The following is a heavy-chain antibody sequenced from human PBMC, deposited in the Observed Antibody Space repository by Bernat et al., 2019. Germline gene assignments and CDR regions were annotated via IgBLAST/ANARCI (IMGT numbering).Heavy chain of an antibody. J-gene: IGHJ6*02. V-gene: IGHV1-3*01. D-gene: IGHD3-3*01. CDR2: INAGNGNT. CDR3: ARPHYDFWSGSDYYYYYGMDV. Sequence: QVQLVQSGAEVKKPGASVKVSCKASGYTFTSYAMHWVRQAPGQRLEWMGWINAGNGNTKYSQKFQGRVTITRDTSASTAYMELSSLRSEDTAVYYCARPHYDFWSGSDYYYYYGMDVWGQGTTVTVSS. CDR1: GYTFTSYA.